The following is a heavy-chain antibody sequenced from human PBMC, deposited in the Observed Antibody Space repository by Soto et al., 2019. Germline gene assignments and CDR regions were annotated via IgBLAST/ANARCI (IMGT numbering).Heavy chain of an antibody. CDR2: ISYDGSNK. D-gene: IGHD6-19*01. Sequence: QVQLVESGGGVVQPGRSLRLSCAASGFTFSSYGMHWVRQAPGKGLEWVAVISYDGSNKYYADSVKGRFTISRDNSKNTLYLQMNSLRAEDTAVYYCAKDHMSTGSGWPYYYYGMDVW. J-gene: IGHJ6*01. CDR3: AKDHMSTGSGWPYYYYGMDV. V-gene: IGHV3-30*18. CDR1: GFTFSSYG.